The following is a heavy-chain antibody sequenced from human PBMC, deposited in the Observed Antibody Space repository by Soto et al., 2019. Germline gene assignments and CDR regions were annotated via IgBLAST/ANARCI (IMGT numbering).Heavy chain of an antibody. CDR3: ASPIVPWEWEVVGH. D-gene: IGHD1-26*01. CDR1: AFTFSSSA. Sequence: QVQLVESGGGVVQPGRSLRLSCTASAFTFSSSAMHWVRQAPGKGLEWVAVMWADGSNRHYADSVKGRFTISRDNSKNTLYLQMNSLRAEDTAVYYCASPIVPWEWEVVGHWGQGTLVTVSS. J-gene: IGHJ4*02. CDR2: MWADGSNR. V-gene: IGHV3-33*01.